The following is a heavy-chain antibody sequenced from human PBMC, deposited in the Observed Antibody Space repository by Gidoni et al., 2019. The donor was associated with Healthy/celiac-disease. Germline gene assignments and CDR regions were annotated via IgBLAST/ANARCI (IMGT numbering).Heavy chain of an antibody. D-gene: IGHD3-22*01. J-gene: IGHJ4*02. Sequence: QVQLQESGPGLVKLSETLSLTCAVSGYSISSGYYWGWIRQPPGKGLEWIGCIYHSGSTYYNPSLKSRVTISVDTSKNQFSLKLSSVTAADTAVYYCARDLQDLYYYDSSGYYYWGQGTLVTVSS. CDR3: ARDLQDLYYYDSSGYYY. V-gene: IGHV4-38-2*02. CDR1: GYSISSGYY. CDR2: IYHSGST.